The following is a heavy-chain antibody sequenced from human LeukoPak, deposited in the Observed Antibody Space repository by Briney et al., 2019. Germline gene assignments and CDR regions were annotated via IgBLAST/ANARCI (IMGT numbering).Heavy chain of an antibody. CDR1: GGSISSYY. CDR2: IYYSGGT. CDR3: AREYRGSSFGVVSHAFDI. V-gene: IGHV4-59*01. Sequence: SETLSLTCTVSGGSISSYYWSWIRQPPGKGLEWIGYIYYSGGTNYNPSLKSRVTISVDTSKNQFSLKLSSVTAADTAVYYCAREYRGSSFGVVSHAFDIWGQGTMVTVSS. D-gene: IGHD3-3*01. J-gene: IGHJ3*02.